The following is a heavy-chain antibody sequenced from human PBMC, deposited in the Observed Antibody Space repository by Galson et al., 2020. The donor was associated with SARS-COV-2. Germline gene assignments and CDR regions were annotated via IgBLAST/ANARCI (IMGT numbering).Heavy chain of an antibody. CDR3: AKSPSTISYSAYFDY. CDR2: ISCSGGST. Sequence: LSLTCSASGFTFRSYAMSWVRQAPGKGLQWVSAISCSGGSTYYADSVKGRFTISRDNSKNTLYLQMNSLKAEDTAVYYCAKSPSTISYSAYFDYWGQGTLVTVSS. CDR1: GFTFRSYA. D-gene: IGHD1-26*01. J-gene: IGHJ4*02. V-gene: IGHV3-23*01.